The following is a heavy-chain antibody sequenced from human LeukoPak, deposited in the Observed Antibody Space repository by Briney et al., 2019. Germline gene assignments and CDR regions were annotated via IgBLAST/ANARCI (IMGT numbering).Heavy chain of an antibody. Sequence: GGSLRLSCAASTFTFSNYWMSWVRQAPGKGLEWVANIKQDGSEKYYVDSVKGRFTISRDNAKTSLYLQMNSLRAEDTAVYYCARGALGYCSGGSCYTNYWGQGTLVTVSS. J-gene: IGHJ4*02. CDR2: IKQDGSEK. V-gene: IGHV3-7*01. CDR1: TFTFSNYW. D-gene: IGHD2-15*01. CDR3: ARGALGYCSGGSCYTNY.